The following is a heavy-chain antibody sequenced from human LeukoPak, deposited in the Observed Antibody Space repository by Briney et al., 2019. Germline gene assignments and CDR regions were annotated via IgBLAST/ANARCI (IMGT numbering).Heavy chain of an antibody. D-gene: IGHD2-21*02. CDR2: IWYDGSNK. J-gene: IGHJ1*01. CDR1: GFTFSSCG. Sequence: GGSLRLSCAASGFTFSSCGMHWVRQAPGKGLEWVAVIWYDGSNKYYADSVKGRFTISRDNSKNTLYLQMNSLRAEDTAVYYCARGYCGGDCYGDWGQGTLVTVSS. V-gene: IGHV3-33*01. CDR3: ARGYCGGDCYGD.